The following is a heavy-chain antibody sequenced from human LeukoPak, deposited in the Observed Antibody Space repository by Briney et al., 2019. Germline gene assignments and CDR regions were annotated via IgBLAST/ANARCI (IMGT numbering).Heavy chain of an antibody. CDR3: ARRLGGSTNFEY. J-gene: IGHJ4*02. Sequence: SETLSLTCAVYGGSFSGYYWSWIRQPPGKGLEWIGEINHSGSTNYNPSLKSRVTISVDTSKNQFSLKLSSVTAADTALYYCARRLGGSTNFEYWGQGTLVTVSS. CDR1: GGSFSGYY. D-gene: IGHD5-12*01. V-gene: IGHV4-34*01. CDR2: INHSGST.